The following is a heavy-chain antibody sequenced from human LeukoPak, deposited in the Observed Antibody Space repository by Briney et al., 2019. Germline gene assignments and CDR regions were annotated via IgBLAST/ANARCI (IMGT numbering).Heavy chain of an antibody. J-gene: IGHJ4*02. CDR2: ISSSSSYI. D-gene: IGHD2-15*01. V-gene: IGHV3-21*01. CDR3: ARVSEAYCSGGSCLDY. CDR1: GFTFSSYS. Sequence: GGSLRLSCAASGFTFSSYSMNWVRQAPGKGLEWVSSISSSSSYIYYADSVKGRFTISRDNAKNSLYLQMNSLRAEDTAVYYCARVSEAYCSGGSCLDYWGQGTLVTVSS.